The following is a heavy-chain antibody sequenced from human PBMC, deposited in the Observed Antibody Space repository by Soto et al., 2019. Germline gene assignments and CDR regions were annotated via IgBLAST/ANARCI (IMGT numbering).Heavy chain of an antibody. J-gene: IGHJ4*02. D-gene: IGHD2-2*01. CDR1: GFTFSSYS. CDR3: ARDREVVVPAASLDY. Sequence: GGSLRRSCAASGFTFSSYSMNWVRQAPGKGLEWVSSISSSSSYIYYADSVKGRFTISRDNAKNSLYLQMNSLRAEDTAVYYCARDREVVVPAASLDYWGQGTLVTVSS. CDR2: ISSSSSYI. V-gene: IGHV3-21*01.